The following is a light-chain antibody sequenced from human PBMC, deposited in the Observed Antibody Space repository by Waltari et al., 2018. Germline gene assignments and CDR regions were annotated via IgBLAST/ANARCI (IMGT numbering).Light chain of an antibody. CDR2: GAS. J-gene: IGKJ4*01. CDR3: QQYNNCPPLT. CDR1: QSVSSN. V-gene: IGKV3-15*01. Sequence: EIVMTQSPATLSVSPGERATLSCRASQSVSSNLAWYHQKPGQAPRLLIYGASPRATGIPARFSGSGSGTEFTLTISSLQSEDFAVYYCQQYNNCPPLTFGGGTKVEIK.